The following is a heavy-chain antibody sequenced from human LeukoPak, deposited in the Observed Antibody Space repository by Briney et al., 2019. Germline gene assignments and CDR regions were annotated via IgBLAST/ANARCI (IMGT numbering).Heavy chain of an antibody. V-gene: IGHV3-48*01. D-gene: IGHD3-16*01. CDR3: ARDWGLSSGHPFDY. CDR2: ISSSSSTI. CDR1: GFTFSSYS. Sequence: GGSLRLSCAASGFTFSSYSMNWVRQAPGKGLEWVSYISSSSSTIYYADSVKGRFTISRDNAKNSLYLQMNSLRAEDTAVYYCARDWGLSSGHPFDYWGQGTLVTVSS. J-gene: IGHJ4*02.